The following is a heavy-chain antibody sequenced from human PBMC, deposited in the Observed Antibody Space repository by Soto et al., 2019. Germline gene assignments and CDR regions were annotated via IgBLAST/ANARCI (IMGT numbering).Heavy chain of an antibody. CDR2: ISNDEKSK. D-gene: IGHD6-6*01. V-gene: IGHV3-33*01. CDR3: ARGHRGVLDY. CDR1: GCNFGNFR. Sequence: QSEVSLRLSCEVSGCNFGNFRMHWVRQAPGKGLEWVTVISNDEKSKQDSVGGRFAGARDNAKNTLYLQLTSLRDEDTAIYYCARGHRGVLDYWGRGTLVTVSS. J-gene: IGHJ4*02.